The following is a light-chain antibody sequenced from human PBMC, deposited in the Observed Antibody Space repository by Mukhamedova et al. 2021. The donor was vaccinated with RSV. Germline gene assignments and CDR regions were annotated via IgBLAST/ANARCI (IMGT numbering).Light chain of an antibody. V-gene: IGLV2-14*01. Sequence: ISCTGTSSDVGGYNYVSWYQQHPGKAPKLMIYEVSNRHSGVSNRFSGSKSGNTASLTISGLQAEDEANYYCSSYTSSTTLYVFG. CDR3: SSYTSSTTLYV. J-gene: IGLJ1*01. CDR1: SSDVGGYNY. CDR2: EVS.